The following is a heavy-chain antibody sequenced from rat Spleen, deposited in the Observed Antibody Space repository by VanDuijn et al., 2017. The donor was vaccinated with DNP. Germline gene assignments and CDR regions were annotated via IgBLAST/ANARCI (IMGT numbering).Heavy chain of an antibody. CDR1: GFTLRNYG. CDR3: TRVNYGGYYYVMDA. D-gene: IGHD1-11*01. CDR2: ISTGGDYT. Sequence: EVHLVESGGGLVQPGRSLKLTCAASGFTLRNYGMAWVRQTPTKGLEWVASISTGGDYTHYRDSVKGRFTISRDNAKSTLYLQMDSLRSEDTATYYCTRVNYGGYYYVMDAWGQGASVTVSS. V-gene: IGHV5S13*01. J-gene: IGHJ4*01.